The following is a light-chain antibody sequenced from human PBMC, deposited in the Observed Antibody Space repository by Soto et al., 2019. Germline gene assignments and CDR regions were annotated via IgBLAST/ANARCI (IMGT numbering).Light chain of an antibody. J-gene: IGKJ2*01. Sequence: DIVMTQSLDSVAVSLGERATINCKSSQSVLYSSNNKNYLVWYQQKPGQPPKLLISWASTRESGVPDRFSGSGSGTDFTLTISSLQAEDVAVYYCQQYYGTPYTFGQGTKLEIK. V-gene: IGKV4-1*01. CDR3: QQYYGTPYT. CDR1: QSVLYSSNNKNY. CDR2: WAS.